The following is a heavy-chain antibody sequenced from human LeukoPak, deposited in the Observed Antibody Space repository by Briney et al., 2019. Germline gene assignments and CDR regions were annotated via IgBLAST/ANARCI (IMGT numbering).Heavy chain of an antibody. D-gene: IGHD3-10*01. CDR2: INHSGST. J-gene: IGHJ1*01. Sequence: PSETLSLTCAVYAGSFSGYYWSWIRQPPGKGLEWIGEINHSGSTNYNPSLKSRVTISVDTSKNQFSLKLSSVTAADTAVYYCARGQMMVRGVIGKYFQHWGQGTLVTVSS. V-gene: IGHV4-34*01. CDR3: ARGQMMVRGVIGKYFQH. CDR1: AGSFSGYY.